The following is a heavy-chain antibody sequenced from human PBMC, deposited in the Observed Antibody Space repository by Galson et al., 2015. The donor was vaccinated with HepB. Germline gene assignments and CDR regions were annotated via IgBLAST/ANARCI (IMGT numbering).Heavy chain of an antibody. D-gene: IGHD5-24*01. J-gene: IGHJ4*02. CDR1: GFTFRDSA. V-gene: IGHV3-49*03. CDR2: IRSTVNDATP. Sequence: SLRLSCATSGFTFRDSAMSWFRQPPGKGLEWVGFIRSTVNDATPQYAAAVTGRFTISRDDSKGIAYLQMNSLKTEDTAVYYCTRSGDDYNFFLDHWGQGTLVTVSS. CDR3: TRSGDDYNFFLDH.